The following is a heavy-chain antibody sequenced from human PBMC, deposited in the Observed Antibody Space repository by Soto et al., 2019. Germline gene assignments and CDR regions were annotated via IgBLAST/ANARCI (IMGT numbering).Heavy chain of an antibody. J-gene: IGHJ4*02. Sequence: GGSLRLSCAASGFTFSDYYMSWIRQAPGKGLEWVSYISSSGSTIYYADSVKGRFTISRDNAKNSLYLQMNSLRAEDTAVYYCARDEKRFLLSVADYWGQGTLVTVSS. CDR3: ARDEKRFLLSVADY. CDR2: ISSSGSTI. CDR1: GFTFSDYY. V-gene: IGHV3-11*01. D-gene: IGHD3-3*01.